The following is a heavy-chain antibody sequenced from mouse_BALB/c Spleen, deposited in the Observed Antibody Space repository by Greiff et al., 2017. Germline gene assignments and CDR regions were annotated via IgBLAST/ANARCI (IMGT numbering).Heavy chain of an antibody. CDR3: TRSNGNYPYFDY. J-gene: IGHJ2*01. V-gene: IGHV1S81*02. Sequence: QVQLKESGAELVKPGASVKLSCKASGYTFTSYYMYWVKQRPGQGLEWIGEINPSNGGTNFNEKFKSKATLTVDKSSSTAYMQLSSLTSEDSAVYYCTRSNGNYPYFDYWGQGTTLTVSS. D-gene: IGHD2-1*01. CDR1: GYTFTSYY. CDR2: INPSNGGT.